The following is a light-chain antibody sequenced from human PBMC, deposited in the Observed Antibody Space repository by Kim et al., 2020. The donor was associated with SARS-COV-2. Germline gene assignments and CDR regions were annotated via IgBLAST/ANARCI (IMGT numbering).Light chain of an antibody. CDR3: NSWDSNDNVV. Sequence: SSELTQDPAVSVALGQTVRITCQGDSLRSYYATWYQQKPGQAPILVIYGKNNRPSGIPDRFSGSSSGNTASLTLTGTQAGDEADYYCNSWDSNDNVVFGG. CDR1: SLRSYY. J-gene: IGLJ2*01. V-gene: IGLV3-19*01. CDR2: GKN.